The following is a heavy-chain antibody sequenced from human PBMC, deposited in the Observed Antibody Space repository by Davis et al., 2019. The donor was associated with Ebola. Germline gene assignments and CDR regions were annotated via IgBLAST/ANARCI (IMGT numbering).Heavy chain of an antibody. CDR1: GFTFSSYA. D-gene: IGHD3-10*01. Sequence: GESLKISCAASGFTFSSYAMSWVRQAPGKGLEWVSSISGTADSTRYADSVKGRFTIFRDIFKNMVYLQMNSLTAEDAAVYYCAKAVRGWGAYNFDYWGQGTLVTVSS. CDR2: ISGTADST. J-gene: IGHJ4*02. CDR3: AKAVRGWGAYNFDY. V-gene: IGHV3-23*01.